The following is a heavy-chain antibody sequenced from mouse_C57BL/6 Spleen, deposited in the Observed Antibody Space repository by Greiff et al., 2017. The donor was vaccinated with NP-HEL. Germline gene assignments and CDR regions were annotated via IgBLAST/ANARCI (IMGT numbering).Heavy chain of an antibody. CDR2: ISYDGSN. J-gene: IGHJ3*01. CDR3: ARGDGYDDLTVFAY. V-gene: IGHV3-6*01. CDR1: GYSITSGYY. D-gene: IGHD2-2*01. Sequence: EVKLQESGPGLVKPSQSLSLTCSVTGYSITSGYYWNWIRQFPGNKLEWMGYISYDGSNNYNPSLKNRITITRDTSKNQFFLKLNSVTTEDTATYYCARGDGYDDLTVFAYWGQGTLVTVSA.